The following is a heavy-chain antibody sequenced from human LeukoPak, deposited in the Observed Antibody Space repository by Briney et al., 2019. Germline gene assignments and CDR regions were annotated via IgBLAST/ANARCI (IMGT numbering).Heavy chain of an antibody. Sequence: GGSLRLSCAASGFTFSSYAMSWVRQAPGKGLEWVSSISGSGGSTYYADSVKGRFTISRDNSKNTLYLQMNSLGAEDTAVYYCAKSVVAATPYYFDYWGQGTLVTVSS. D-gene: IGHD2-15*01. V-gene: IGHV3-23*01. CDR3: AKSVVAATPYYFDY. CDR1: GFTFSSYA. J-gene: IGHJ4*02. CDR2: ISGSGGST.